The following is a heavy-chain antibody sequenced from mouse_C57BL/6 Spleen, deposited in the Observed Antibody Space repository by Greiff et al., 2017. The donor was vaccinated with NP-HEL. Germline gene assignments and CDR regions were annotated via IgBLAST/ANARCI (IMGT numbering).Heavy chain of an antibody. CDR1: GYAFSSYW. J-gene: IGHJ4*01. CDR2: IYPGDGDT. V-gene: IGHV1-80*01. Sequence: VQLQQSGAELVKPGASVKISCKASGYAFSSYWMNWVQQRPGKGLEWIGQIYPGDGDTNYNGKFKGKATLTADKSSSTAYMQLSSLTSEDSAVYFCARGGDYAMDYWGQGTSVTVSS. CDR3: ARGGDYAMDY.